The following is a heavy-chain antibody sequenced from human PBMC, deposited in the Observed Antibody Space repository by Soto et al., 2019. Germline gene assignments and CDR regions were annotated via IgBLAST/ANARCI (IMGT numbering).Heavy chain of an antibody. J-gene: IGHJ5*02. Sequence: GASVKVSCKASGGTFSSYAISWVRQAPGQGLEWMGGIIPIFGTANYAQKFQGRVTITADESTSTAYMELSSLRSADTAVYYCASRPASYCSSTSCYVWFDPWGQGTLVTVSS. CDR1: GGTFSSYA. V-gene: IGHV1-69*13. CDR2: IIPIFGTA. D-gene: IGHD2-2*01. CDR3: ASRPASYCSSTSCYVWFDP.